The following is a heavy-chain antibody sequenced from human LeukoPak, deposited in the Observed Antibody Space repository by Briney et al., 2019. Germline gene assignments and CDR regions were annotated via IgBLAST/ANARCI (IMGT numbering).Heavy chain of an antibody. V-gene: IGHV4-4*07. D-gene: IGHD1-26*01. CDR1: GCSISNYF. Sequence: SETLSLTCTVSGCSISNYFLSWVRQPAGEALEWIGRLYPRGTTNYNPSLKSRVSMSLDTSMTQFSLKLNSVTAADTAVYYCAGGGSPHIRGQGTMVTVSS. J-gene: IGHJ3*02. CDR3: AGGGSPHI. CDR2: LYPRGTT.